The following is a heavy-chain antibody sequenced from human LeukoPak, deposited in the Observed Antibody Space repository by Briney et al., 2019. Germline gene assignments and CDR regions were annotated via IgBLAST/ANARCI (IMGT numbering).Heavy chain of an antibody. D-gene: IGHD3-22*01. CDR1: GGSISSYY. J-gene: IGHJ3*02. V-gene: IGHV4-59*01. CDR3: ARGVAEIVVAPFDAFDI. CDR2: IYYSGST. Sequence: SETLFLTCTVSGGSISSYYWSWIRQPPGKGLEWIGYIYYSGSTNYNPSLKSRVTISVDTSKNQFSLKLSSVTAADTAVYYCARGVAEIVVAPFDAFDIWGQGTMVTVSS.